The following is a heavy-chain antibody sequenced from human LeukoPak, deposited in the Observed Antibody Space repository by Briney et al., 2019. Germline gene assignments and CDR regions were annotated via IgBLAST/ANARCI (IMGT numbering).Heavy chain of an antibody. D-gene: IGHD3-3*01. Sequence: ASVKVSCKASGYTFTGYSMHWVRQAPGQGLEWMGWINPNSGGTNYAQKFQGRVTMTRDTSISTAYMELSRLRSDDTAVYYCARGRRFLEWLADFDYWGQGTLVTVSS. CDR1: GYTFTGYS. CDR3: ARGRRFLEWLADFDY. V-gene: IGHV1-2*02. CDR2: INPNSGGT. J-gene: IGHJ4*02.